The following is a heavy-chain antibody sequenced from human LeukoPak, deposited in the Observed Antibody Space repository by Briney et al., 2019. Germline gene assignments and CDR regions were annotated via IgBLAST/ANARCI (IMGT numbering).Heavy chain of an antibody. V-gene: IGHV1-24*01. CDR3: ASSLGGRNSYGFDH. D-gene: IGHD3-16*01. CDR2: FDPEDGET. J-gene: IGHJ4*02. Sequence: ASVKVSCKVSGYTLTELSMHWVRQAPGKGLEWMGGFDPEDGETIYAQKFQGRVTMTEDTSTDTAYMELSSLRSEDTAVYYCASSLGGRNSYGFDHWGQGTLVTVSS. CDR1: GYTLTELS.